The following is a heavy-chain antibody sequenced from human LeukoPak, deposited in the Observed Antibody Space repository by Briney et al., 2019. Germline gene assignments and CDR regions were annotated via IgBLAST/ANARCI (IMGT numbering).Heavy chain of an antibody. V-gene: IGHV3-13*01. CDR1: GFIFSNYD. CDR2: IGTAADT. CDR3: AKASGCSGGSCNLYLGHYYGMDV. D-gene: IGHD2-15*01. Sequence: GGSLRLSCAASGFIFSNYDMHWVRQAPGKGLEWVSGIGTAADTYYSGSMKGRFTISRENGKNSLYLQMNSLRAGDTAVYYCAKASGCSGGSCNLYLGHYYGMDVWGQGTTVTVSS. J-gene: IGHJ6*02.